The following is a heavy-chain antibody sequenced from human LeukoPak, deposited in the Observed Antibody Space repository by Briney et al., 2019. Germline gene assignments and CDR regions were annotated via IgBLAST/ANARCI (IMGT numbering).Heavy chain of an antibody. CDR3: ARGIAAAGIMAFDY. D-gene: IGHD6-13*01. CDR2: IIPIFGTA. Sequence: ASVKVSCKASGGTFSSYAISWVRQAPGQGLEWMGGIIPIFGTANYAQKFQGRVTITADESTSTAYMELSSLRSEDTAVYYCARGIAAAGIMAFDYWGQGTLVTVSS. V-gene: IGHV1-69*13. CDR1: GGTFSSYA. J-gene: IGHJ4*02.